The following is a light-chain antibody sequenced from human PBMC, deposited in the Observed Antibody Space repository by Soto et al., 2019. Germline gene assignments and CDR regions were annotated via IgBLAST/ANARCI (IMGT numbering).Light chain of an antibody. CDR3: QQSDSTPYT. CDR1: QSISYW. Sequence: DIQMTQSPSTLSASVGDRVTITCRASQSISYWLAWYQQKPGKAPKLLIYDASSLESGVPSRFSGSGSGTDFTLTIASLQPEDFSTYYCQQSDSTPYTFGQGTKVDIK. CDR2: DAS. J-gene: IGKJ2*01. V-gene: IGKV1-5*01.